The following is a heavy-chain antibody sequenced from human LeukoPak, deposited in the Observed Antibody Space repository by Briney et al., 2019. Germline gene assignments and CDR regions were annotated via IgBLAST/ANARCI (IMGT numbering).Heavy chain of an antibody. CDR1: GFTFDDYA. Sequence: PGGSLRLSCAASGFTFDDYAMHWVRQAPGKGLEWVSLISWEGQTTYYAGSVRGRFTVSRDNSKNFLFLEMKSLTTDDTAFYYCTRDTDFGSPTNYFDHWGQGTLVSVSS. CDR2: ISWEGQTT. V-gene: IGHV3-43*01. J-gene: IGHJ4*02. CDR3: TRDTDFGSPTNYFDH. D-gene: IGHD3-10*01.